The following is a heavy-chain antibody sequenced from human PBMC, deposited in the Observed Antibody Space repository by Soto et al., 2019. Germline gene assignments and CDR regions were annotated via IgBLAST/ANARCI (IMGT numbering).Heavy chain of an antibody. CDR1: GDSIKTETW. V-gene: IGHV4-4*02. J-gene: IGHJ5*01. Sequence: QVHLQESGPGLVKPSETLSLTCAVSGDSIKTETWWSWLRQLPGTGLAWIGEIKHTGDANANPALRSRVSMSVDRTKNLFFLNLRSVSAADTDVYFCAREGRLHWFESWGQGTLVTVSS. CDR3: AREGRLHWFES. CDR2: IKHTGDA.